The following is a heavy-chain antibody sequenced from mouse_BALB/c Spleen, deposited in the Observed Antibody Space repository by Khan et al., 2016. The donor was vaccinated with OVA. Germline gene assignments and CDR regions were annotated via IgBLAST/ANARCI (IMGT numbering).Heavy chain of an antibody. D-gene: IGHD2-14*01. J-gene: IGHJ3*01. V-gene: IGHV1-4*01. Sequence: QVHVKQSGAELARPGASVKMSCKASGYTFTSYTIHWIKKRPGQGLEWIGYINPSNGYTNYNQKLKDKATLTTEKSSTTDYLQLRSLTSDDSAVYNCVRDGAYHRNDGLFAYWGQGTLVTFSA. CDR3: VRDGAYHRNDGLFAY. CDR1: GYTFTSYT. CDR2: INPSNGYT.